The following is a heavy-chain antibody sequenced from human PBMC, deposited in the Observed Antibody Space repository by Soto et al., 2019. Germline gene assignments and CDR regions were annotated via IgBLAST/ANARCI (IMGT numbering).Heavy chain of an antibody. J-gene: IGHJ4*02. CDR3: AGDFGYSYGPFDF. V-gene: IGHV3-21*01. CDR1: GFTFASSS. D-gene: IGHD5-18*01. CDR2: ISGTSDYI. Sequence: GGSLRLSCAASGFTFASSSMNWVRQAPGKELEWVSSISGTSDYIDYADSVKGRFTISRDNAKNSLYLQMNGLRAEDTSVYYCAGDFGYSYGPFDFLGQGTLVTVS.